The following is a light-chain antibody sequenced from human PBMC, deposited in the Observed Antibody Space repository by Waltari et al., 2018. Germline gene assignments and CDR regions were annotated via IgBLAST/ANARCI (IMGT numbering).Light chain of an antibody. CDR1: SSSVGSNF. CDR2: RSD. V-gene: IGLV1-47*01. CDR3: AAWDDSLSAYV. J-gene: IGLJ1*01. Sequence: QSVLTQPPSASGTPGQEVTISCSGTSSSVGSNFVFWYQQLPGAAPNLLIFRSDRRPSGVPDRISGSKSGTSASLVITGLRSEDEADYYCAAWDDSLSAYVFGTGTKVTVL.